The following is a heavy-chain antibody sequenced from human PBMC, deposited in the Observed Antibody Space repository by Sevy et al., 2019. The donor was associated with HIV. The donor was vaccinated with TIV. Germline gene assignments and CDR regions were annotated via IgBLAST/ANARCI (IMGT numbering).Heavy chain of an antibody. CDR2: ISYDGSNN. Sequence: GGSLRLSCAASGFTFSSYGMHWVRQAPGKGLEWVAVISYDGSNNYYADSVKGRFTISRDNSKNTLYLQMNSLRAEDTAVYYCAKGGLAARPRNWFDPWGQGTLVTVSS. CDR3: AKGGLAARPRNWFDP. V-gene: IGHV3-30*18. J-gene: IGHJ5*02. D-gene: IGHD6-6*01. CDR1: GFTFSSYG.